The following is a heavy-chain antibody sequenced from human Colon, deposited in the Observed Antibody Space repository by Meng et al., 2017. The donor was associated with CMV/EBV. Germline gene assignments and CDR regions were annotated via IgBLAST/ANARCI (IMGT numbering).Heavy chain of an antibody. J-gene: IGHJ4*02. Sequence: ASVKVSCKASKYTFTDYYIHWVRQAPGQGLEWMGWINPKSGDTKYAQKFQGRVSMTRDTSISTAYMELTRLRSDDTAIYYCARAVLKTSTSCCPFDYWGQGTLVTVSS. CDR3: ARAVLKTSTSCCPFDY. D-gene: IGHD2-2*01. CDR2: INPKSGDT. V-gene: IGHV1-2*02. CDR1: KYTFTDYY.